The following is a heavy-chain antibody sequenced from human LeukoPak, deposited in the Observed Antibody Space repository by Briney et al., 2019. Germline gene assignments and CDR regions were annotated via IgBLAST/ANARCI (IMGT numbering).Heavy chain of an antibody. V-gene: IGHV3-23*01. CDR1: GFMFSAYA. D-gene: IGHD3-22*01. CDR2: ISGSGERT. Sequence: SGGSLRLSCVTSGFMFSAYAMSWVRQAPGKGLEWVSIISGSGERTYYTDSVKGRFTVSRDNSKNTLYLQMNSLRAEDTAVYYCAKTSDDYDSSGYYFDYWGQGTLVTVSS. CDR3: AKTSDDYDSSGYYFDY. J-gene: IGHJ4*02.